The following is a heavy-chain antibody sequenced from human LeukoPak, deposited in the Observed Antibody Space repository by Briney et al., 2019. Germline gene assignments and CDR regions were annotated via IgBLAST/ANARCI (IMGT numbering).Heavy chain of an antibody. Sequence: GGSPRLSSAASGFTFRSYGIHWVRQAPGKGLDCVADIFFDGSNKYYADSVKGRFTISRDNSKNTPYLQMSSLRAEDTAVYFCARDPENTVTTATFDYWGQGTLVTVSS. J-gene: IGHJ4*02. CDR1: GFTFRSYG. CDR2: IFFDGSNK. V-gene: IGHV3-33*01. CDR3: ARDPENTVTTATFDY. D-gene: IGHD4-17*01.